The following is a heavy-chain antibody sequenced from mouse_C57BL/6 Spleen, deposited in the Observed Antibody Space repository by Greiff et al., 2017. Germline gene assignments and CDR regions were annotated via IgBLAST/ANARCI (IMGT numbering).Heavy chain of an antibody. CDR1: GYTFTSYW. CDR3: ARVRGGAMDD. J-gene: IGHJ4*01. CDR2: IDPSDSET. Sequence: QVQLQQPGAELVRPGSSVKLSCKASGYTFTSYWMHWVKQRPIQGLEWIGNIDPSDSETPYNQKFKDKATLTVEKSSSAAYMQVSSLTSEDSAVYYSARVRGGAMDDWGQGTSVTVSS. V-gene: IGHV1-52*01.